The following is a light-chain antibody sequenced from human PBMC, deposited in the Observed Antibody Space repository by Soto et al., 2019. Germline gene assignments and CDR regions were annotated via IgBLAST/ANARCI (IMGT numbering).Light chain of an antibody. CDR2: EVN. Sequence: QSALTQPPSASGSPGQSVTISCTGTSSDVGGYNYVSWYQQHPGKAPKLMIYEVNKRPSGVPDRFSGSKSGNTASLTVSGLQAEDEADYYCSSHVGSNNWVFGGGTKLTVL. J-gene: IGLJ3*02. V-gene: IGLV2-8*01. CDR1: SSDVGGYNY. CDR3: SSHVGSNNWV.